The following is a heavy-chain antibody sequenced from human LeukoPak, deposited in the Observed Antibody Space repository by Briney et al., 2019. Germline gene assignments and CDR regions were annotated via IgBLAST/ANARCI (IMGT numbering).Heavy chain of an antibody. V-gene: IGHV3-30*03. Sequence: GRSLRLSCAASGFTFSSYGMHWVRQAPGKGLEWVAVISYDGSNKYYADSVKGRFTISRDNSKNTLYLQMNSLRAEDTAVYYRARSSGQSHDSSGYHRYWGQGTLVTVSS. CDR3: ARSSGQSHDSSGYHRY. CDR1: GFTFSSYG. J-gene: IGHJ4*02. CDR2: ISYDGSNK. D-gene: IGHD3-22*01.